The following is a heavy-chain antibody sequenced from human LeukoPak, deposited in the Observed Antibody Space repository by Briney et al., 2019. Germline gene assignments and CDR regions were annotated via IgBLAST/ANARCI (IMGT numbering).Heavy chain of an antibody. D-gene: IGHD1-26*01. CDR1: GGSINTPNYY. CDR3: ARGYSGYDYMDV. J-gene: IGHJ6*03. V-gene: IGHV4-61*01. Sequence: SETLSLTCTVSGGSINTPNYYWSWIRQPPGKGLEWIGYIYYSGSTNYNPSLKSRVTISVDTSKNQFSLKLSSVTAADTAVYYCARGYSGYDYMDVWGKGTTVTVSS. CDR2: IYYSGST.